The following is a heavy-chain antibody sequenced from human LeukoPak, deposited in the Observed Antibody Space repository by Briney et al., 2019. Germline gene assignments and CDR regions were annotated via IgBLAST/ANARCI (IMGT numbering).Heavy chain of an antibody. J-gene: IGHJ4*02. CDR1: GYTFTYRY. V-gene: IGHV1-45*02. CDR3: AAGQLEYYFDY. CDR2: ITPFNGNT. Sequence: ASVKVSCKASGYTFTYRYLHWVRQAPGQELEWMGWITPFNGNTNYAQKFQDRVTITRDRSMSTAYMELSSLRSEDTAMYYCAAGQLEYYFDYWGQGTLVTVSS. D-gene: IGHD6-6*01.